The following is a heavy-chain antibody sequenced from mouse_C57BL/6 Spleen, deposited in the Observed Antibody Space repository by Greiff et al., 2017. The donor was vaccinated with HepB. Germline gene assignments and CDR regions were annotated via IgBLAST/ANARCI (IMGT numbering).Heavy chain of an antibody. Sequence: VQLQQSGTVLARPGASVKMSCKTSGYTFTSYWMHWVKQRPGQGLEWIGAIYPGNSDTSYNQKFKGKAKLTAVTSARTAYMELSSLTNEDSAVYYCTRWTTVVATEYFDYWGQGTTLTVSS. J-gene: IGHJ2*01. CDR2: IYPGNSDT. V-gene: IGHV1-5*01. D-gene: IGHD1-1*01. CDR1: GYTFTSYW. CDR3: TRWTTVVATEYFDY.